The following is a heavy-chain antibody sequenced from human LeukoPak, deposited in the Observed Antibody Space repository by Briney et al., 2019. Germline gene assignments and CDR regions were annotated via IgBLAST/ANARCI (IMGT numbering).Heavy chain of an antibody. CDR1: GFTFSSYA. V-gene: IGHV3-11*01. Sequence: PGGSLRLSCAASGFTFSSYAMSWIRQAPGKGLEWVSYISGSGSTIYYADSVKGRFTISRDNAKNSLYLQMNSLRAEDTAVYYCARRVYYDNSGYSYWGQGTLVTVSS. CDR3: ARRVYYDNSGYSY. CDR2: ISGSGSTI. D-gene: IGHD3-22*01. J-gene: IGHJ4*02.